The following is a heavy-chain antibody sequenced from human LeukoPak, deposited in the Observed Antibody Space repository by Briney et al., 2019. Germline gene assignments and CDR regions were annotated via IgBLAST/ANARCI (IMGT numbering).Heavy chain of an antibody. Sequence: GRSLRLSCAASGFTFSSYGMHWVRQAPGKGLEWVAVISYDGSNKYYADSVKGRFTISRDNSKNTLFLQMNSLRAEDMAVYYCAKADSSGWSFDYWGQGTLVTVSS. D-gene: IGHD6-19*01. CDR1: GFTFSSYG. CDR2: ISYDGSNK. J-gene: IGHJ4*02. V-gene: IGHV3-30*18. CDR3: AKADSSGWSFDY.